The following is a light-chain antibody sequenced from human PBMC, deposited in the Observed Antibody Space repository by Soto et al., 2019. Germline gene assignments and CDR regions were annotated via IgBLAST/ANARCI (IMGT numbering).Light chain of an antibody. Sequence: QPALTQPPSASGSPGQSVTISCTGTSSDVGRYNYVSWYQHHPGKAPKLIIYDVSQRPSGVPDRFSGSKSGNTASLTVSGLQAEDEADYYCNSYADSNTYVFGTGTKVTVL. CDR2: DVS. V-gene: IGLV2-8*01. CDR3: NSYADSNTYV. J-gene: IGLJ1*01. CDR1: SSDVGRYNY.